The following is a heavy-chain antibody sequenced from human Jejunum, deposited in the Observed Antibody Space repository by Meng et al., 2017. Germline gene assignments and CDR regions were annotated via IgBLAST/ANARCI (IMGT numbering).Heavy chain of an antibody. Sequence: VQLVESGGGFVKPGVSLRLCCAASGFTFSNAWMSWVRQAPGKGLEWVGRIKTKTDGGTTDYATPVKGRFAISRDDSKNTLYLQMNSLKTEDTAVYYCFTDLRWEFVVDYWGQGTLVTVSS. V-gene: IGHV3-15*01. CDR2: IKTKTDGGTT. CDR3: FTDLRWEFVVDY. J-gene: IGHJ4*02. CDR1: GFTFSNAW. D-gene: IGHD1-26*01.